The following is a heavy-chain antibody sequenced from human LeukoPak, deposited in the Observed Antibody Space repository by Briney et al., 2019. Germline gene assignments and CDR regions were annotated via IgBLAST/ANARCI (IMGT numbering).Heavy chain of an antibody. CDR2: ISGSGGST. V-gene: IGHV3-23*01. J-gene: IGHJ4*02. CDR3: ARRGYSSGWSFDY. CDR1: GFTFSSYA. Sequence: PGGSLRLSCAASGFTFSSYAMSWVRQAPGKGLEWVSAISGSGGSTYYADSVKGRFTISRDNSKNTLYLQMNSLRAEDTAMYYCARRGYSSGWSFDYWGQGTLVTVSS. D-gene: IGHD6-19*01.